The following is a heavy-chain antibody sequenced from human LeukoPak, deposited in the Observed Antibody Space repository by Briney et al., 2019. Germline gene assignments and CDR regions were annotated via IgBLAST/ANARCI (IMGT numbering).Heavy chain of an antibody. CDR3: ARNAHCSSTSCYPDY. D-gene: IGHD2-2*01. CDR2: ISAYNGNT. Sequence: ASVKVSCKASGYTFTSYGISWVRQAPGQGLEWMGWISAYNGNTNYAQKLQGRVTMTTDTSTSTAYMELRSLRSDDTAVYYCARNAHCSSTSCYPDYWGQGTLVTVSS. CDR1: GYTFTSYG. J-gene: IGHJ4*02. V-gene: IGHV1-18*01.